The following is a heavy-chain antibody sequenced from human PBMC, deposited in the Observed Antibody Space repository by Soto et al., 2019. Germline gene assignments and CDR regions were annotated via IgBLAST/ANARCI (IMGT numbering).Heavy chain of an antibody. CDR2: MNPDSGNT. CDR3: AREAAADPSFYYHYMDV. CDR1: GYTFSNYN. D-gene: IGHD3-10*01. Sequence: QEQLVQSGAEVKKPGAPVQVSCQASGYTFSNYNINWVRQASGQGLEWMGWMNPDSGNTGYAEKFQGRANMTRNSSISTAYMELIGLRSEDTAVYYCAREAAADPSFYYHYMDVWGKGTTVTVSS. V-gene: IGHV1-8*01. J-gene: IGHJ6*03.